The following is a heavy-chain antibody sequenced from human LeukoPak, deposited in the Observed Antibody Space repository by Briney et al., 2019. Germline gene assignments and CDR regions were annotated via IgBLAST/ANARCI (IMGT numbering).Heavy chain of an antibody. J-gene: IGHJ3*02. V-gene: IGHV1-2*02. D-gene: IGHD4-17*01. CDR1: GYTFTGYY. CDR2: FNPNSGGT. CDR3: ARGIVYGDPFDAFDI. Sequence: ASVKVSCKASGYTFTGYYMHWVRQAPGQGLEWMGWFNPNSGGTNYAQKFQGRVTMTRDTSISTAYMELSRLRSDDTAVYYCARGIVYGDPFDAFDIWGQGTMVTVSS.